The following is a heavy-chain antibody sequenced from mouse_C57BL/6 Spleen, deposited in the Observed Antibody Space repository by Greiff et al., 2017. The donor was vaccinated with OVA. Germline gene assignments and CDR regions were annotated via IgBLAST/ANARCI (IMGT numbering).Heavy chain of an antibody. CDR3: ARWGYDYDEGFAY. J-gene: IGHJ3*01. CDR2: INPNNGGT. V-gene: IGHV1-26*01. CDR1: GYTFTDYY. Sequence: VQLQQSGPELVKPGASVKISCKASGYTFTDYYMNWVKQSHGKSLEWIGDINPNNGGTSYNQKFKGKATLTVDKSSSTAYMELRSLTSEDSAVYYCARWGYDYDEGFAYWGQGTLVTVSA. D-gene: IGHD2-4*01.